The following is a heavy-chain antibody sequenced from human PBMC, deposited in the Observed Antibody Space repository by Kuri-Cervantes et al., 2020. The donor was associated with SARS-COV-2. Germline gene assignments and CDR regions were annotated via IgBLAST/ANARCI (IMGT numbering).Heavy chain of an antibody. D-gene: IGHD2-15*01. CDR1: GFTFGDYA. J-gene: IGHJ6*03. CDR2: IRSKAYGGTT. CDR3: TRSTCSGGSCSVLRYWGYYYMDV. Sequence: GESLKISCTASGFTFGDYAMSWFRQAPGKGLEWVGFIRSKAYGGTTEYAASVKGRFTISRDDTKSIAYLQMNSLKTEDTAVYYCTRSTCSGGSCSVLRYWGYYYMDVWGKGTTVTVSS. V-gene: IGHV3-49*03.